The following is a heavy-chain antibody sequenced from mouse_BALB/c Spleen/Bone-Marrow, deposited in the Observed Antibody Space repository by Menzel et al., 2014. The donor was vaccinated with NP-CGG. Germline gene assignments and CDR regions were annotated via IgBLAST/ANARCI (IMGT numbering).Heavy chain of an antibody. V-gene: IGHV14-3*02. J-gene: IGHJ4*01. CDR1: GFNIKDTY. Sequence: EVKLMESGAELVKPGASVKLSCTASGFNIKDTYMHWVKQRPEQGLEWIGRIDPANGNTKYDPKFQGKATITADTSSNTAYQQLSSLTSEDTAVYYGARWEYYAMDYWGQGTSVTVSS. D-gene: IGHD4-1*01. CDR2: IDPANGNT. CDR3: ARWEYYAMDY.